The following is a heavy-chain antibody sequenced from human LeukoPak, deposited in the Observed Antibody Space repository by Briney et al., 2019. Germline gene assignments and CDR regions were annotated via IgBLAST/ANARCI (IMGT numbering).Heavy chain of an antibody. V-gene: IGHV1-8*02. CDR2: MTPTSGNT. CDR1: GYTFTTYD. J-gene: IGHJ6*02. CDR3: ARNPYRSGAMDV. D-gene: IGHD3-10*01. Sequence: ASVKVSCKASGYTFTTYDTNWVRQATGQGLEWMGWMTPTSGNTGYAQKFQGRVTLTRNTSTNTAYMELSSLRSDDTAVYYCARNPYRSGAMDVWGQGTTVTVSS.